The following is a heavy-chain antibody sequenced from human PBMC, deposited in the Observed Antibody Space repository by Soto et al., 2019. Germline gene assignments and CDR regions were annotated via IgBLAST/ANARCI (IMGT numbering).Heavy chain of an antibody. V-gene: IGHV3-33*01. CDR1: GFTFSSYG. Sequence: GGSLRLSCAASGFTFSSYGMHWVRQAPGKGLEWVAVIWYDGSNKYYADSVKGRFTISRDNSKNTLYLQMNSLRAEDTAVYYCARGMYSSGWVDAFDIWGQGTMVTVSS. CDR3: ARGMYSSGWVDAFDI. D-gene: IGHD6-19*01. J-gene: IGHJ3*02. CDR2: IWYDGSNK.